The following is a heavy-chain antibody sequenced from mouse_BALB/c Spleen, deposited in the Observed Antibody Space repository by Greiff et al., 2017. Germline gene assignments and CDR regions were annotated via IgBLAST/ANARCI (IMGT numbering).Heavy chain of an antibody. CDR1: GYSITSGYY. D-gene: IGHD2-4*01. Sequence: DVQLQESGPGLVKPSQSLSLTCSVTGYSITSGYYWNWIRQFPGNKLEWMGYISYDGSNNYNPSLKNRISITRDTSKNQFFLKLNSVTTEDTATYYCARDPSMITTRDWYFDVWGAGTTVTVSS. CDR2: ISYDGSN. J-gene: IGHJ1*01. CDR3: ARDPSMITTRDWYFDV. V-gene: IGHV3-6*02.